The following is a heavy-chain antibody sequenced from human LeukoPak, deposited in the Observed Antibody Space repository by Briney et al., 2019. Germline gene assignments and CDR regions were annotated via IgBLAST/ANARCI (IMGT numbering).Heavy chain of an antibody. V-gene: IGHV3-74*01. CDR3: ARGRYYGMDV. CDR2: VNSDGSST. Sequence: GGSLRLSCAASGFTFTSYWMPWVRQAPGKGLVWVLRVNSDGSSTTYADSVKGRFTISRDNAKNTLYLQMNSLRAEDTAVYYCARGRYYGMDVWGQGTTVTVSS. J-gene: IGHJ6*02. CDR1: GFTFTSYW.